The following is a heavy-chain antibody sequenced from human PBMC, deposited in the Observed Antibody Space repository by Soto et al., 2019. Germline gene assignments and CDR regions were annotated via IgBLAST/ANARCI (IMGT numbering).Heavy chain of an antibody. CDR3: ARGAHITIFGVVIDNWFDP. CDR1: GYTFTSYY. D-gene: IGHD3-3*01. V-gene: IGHV1-46*03. Sequence: ASVKVSCKASGYTFTSYYMHWVRQAPGQGLEWMGIINPSGGSTSYAQKFQGRVTMTRDTSTSTVYMELSSLRSEDTAVYYCARGAHITIFGVVIDNWFDPWGQGTLVTVSS. J-gene: IGHJ5*02. CDR2: INPSGGST.